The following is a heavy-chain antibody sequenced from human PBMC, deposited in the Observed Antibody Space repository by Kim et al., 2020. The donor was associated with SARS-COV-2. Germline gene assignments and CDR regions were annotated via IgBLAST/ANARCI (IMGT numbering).Heavy chain of an antibody. CDR3: ARDPGGYSPYFDY. CDR2: IKQDGSEK. J-gene: IGHJ4*02. V-gene: IGHV3-7*01. D-gene: IGHD5-12*01. CDR1: GFTFSSYW. Sequence: GGSLRLSCAASGFTFSSYWMSWVRQAPGKGLEWVANIKQDGSEKYYVDSVKGRFTISRDNAKNSLYLQMNSLRAEDTAVYYCARDPGGYSPYFDYWGQGTLVTVSS.